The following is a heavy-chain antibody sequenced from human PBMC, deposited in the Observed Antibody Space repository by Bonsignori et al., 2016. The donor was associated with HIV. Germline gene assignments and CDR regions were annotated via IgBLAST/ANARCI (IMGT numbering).Heavy chain of an antibody. V-gene: IGHV1-2*02. CDR2: INPNSGGT. CDR3: ARGYCSSTSCSAPFDY. D-gene: IGHD2-2*01. CDR1: GYTFTGYY. J-gene: IGHJ4*02. Sequence: ASVKVSCKASGYTFTGYYMHWVRQAPGQGLEWMGWINPNSGGTNYAQKFQGRVTMTRDTSISTAYMELSRLRSDDTAVYYCARGYCSSTSCSAPFDYWGQRTLVTVSS.